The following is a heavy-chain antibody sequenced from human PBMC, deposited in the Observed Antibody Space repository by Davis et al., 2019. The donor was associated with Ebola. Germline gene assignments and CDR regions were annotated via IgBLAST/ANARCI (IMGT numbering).Heavy chain of an antibody. V-gene: IGHV3-23*01. D-gene: IGHD2-15*01. CDR1: GFTFRSYA. CDR3: AKDRCGGGGCWGNYFDY. Sequence: PGGSLRLSCAAAGFTFRSYAMSWVRQAPGKGLEWVSTISGNGRSTYYADSVKGRFTISRDNSKNTLYLQMNSLRADDTAIYYCAKDRCGGGGCWGNYFDYWGQGTLVTVSS. CDR2: ISGNGRST. J-gene: IGHJ4*02.